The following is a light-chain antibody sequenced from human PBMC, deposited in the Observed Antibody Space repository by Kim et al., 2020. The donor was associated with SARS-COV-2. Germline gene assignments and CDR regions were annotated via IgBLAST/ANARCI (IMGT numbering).Light chain of an antibody. CDR3: QQYNSYPIT. Sequence: DIQMTQSPSSLSASIGDRVTITCRASQDIMTHLAWFQQRPGKAPKSLIYAASSLQSGVPSKFSGSGSGTDFSLTIGSLQPEDFAAYFCQQYNSYPITFGQGTRLEIK. J-gene: IGKJ5*01. V-gene: IGKV1-16*02. CDR1: QDIMTH. CDR2: AAS.